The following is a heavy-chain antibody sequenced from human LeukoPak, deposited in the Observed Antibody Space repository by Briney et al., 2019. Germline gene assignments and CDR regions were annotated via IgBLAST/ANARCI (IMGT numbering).Heavy chain of an antibody. CDR2: ITDSGGDT. D-gene: IGHD6-6*01. V-gene: IGHV3-23*01. J-gene: IGHJ4*02. Sequence: GGSLRLSCSASGFTFSNYAMSWVRQTPEKGLEWVSAITDSGGDTYHADSVEGRFSISRDNSKNILYMEMNSLRVEDTAMYYCAKGSRSSRPYYFDFWGQGTLVTVSS. CDR1: GFTFSNYA. CDR3: AKGSRSSRPYYFDF.